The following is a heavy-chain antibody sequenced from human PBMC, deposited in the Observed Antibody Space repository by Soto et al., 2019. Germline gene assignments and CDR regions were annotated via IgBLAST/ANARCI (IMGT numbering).Heavy chain of an antibody. Sequence: ASVKVSCKASGYTFTSYAMHWVRQAPGQRLEWMGWINAGNGNTKYSQKFQGRVTITRDTSASTAYMELSSLRSEDTAVYYCARDLEYQLQNYYSYYMDVWGKGTTVTVSS. CDR1: GYTFTSYA. CDR2: INAGNGNT. J-gene: IGHJ6*03. V-gene: IGHV1-3*01. CDR3: ARDLEYQLQNYYSYYMDV. D-gene: IGHD2-2*01.